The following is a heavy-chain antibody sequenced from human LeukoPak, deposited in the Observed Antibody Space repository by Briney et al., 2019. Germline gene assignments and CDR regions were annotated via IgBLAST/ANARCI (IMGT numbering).Heavy chain of an antibody. V-gene: IGHV3-21*01. CDR1: GFTFSSYS. CDR2: ISSSSSYI. Sequence: PGGSLRLSCAASGFTFSSYSMNWVRQAPGKGLEWVSSISSSSSYIYYADSVKGRFTISRDNAKNSLYLQMNSLRAEDTAVYYCGRVTNRPFTVTILPWRPPHYGMDFWGKGPPVTVPP. CDR3: GRVTNRPFTVTILPWRPPHYGMDF. J-gene: IGHJ6*04. D-gene: IGHD4-17*01.